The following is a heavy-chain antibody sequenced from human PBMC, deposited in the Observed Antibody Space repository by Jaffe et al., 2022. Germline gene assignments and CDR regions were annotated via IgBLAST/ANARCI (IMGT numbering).Heavy chain of an antibody. D-gene: IGHD1-7*01. CDR3: ATLEIRNYGEAYYFDY. CDR1: GYTLTELS. CDR2: FDPEDGET. Sequence: QVQLVQSGAEVKKPGASVKVSCKVSGYTLTELSMHWVRQAPGKGLEWMGGFDPEDGETIYAQKFQGRVTMTEDTSTDTAYMELSSLRSEDTAVYYCATLEIRNYGEAYYFDYWGQGTLVTVSS. J-gene: IGHJ4*02. V-gene: IGHV1-24*01.